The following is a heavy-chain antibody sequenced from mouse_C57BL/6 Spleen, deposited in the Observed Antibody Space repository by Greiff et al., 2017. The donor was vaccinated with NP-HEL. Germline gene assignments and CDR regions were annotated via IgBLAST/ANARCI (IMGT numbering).Heavy chain of an antibody. CDR3: ARDDGYHYFDY. CDR2: IDPSDSYT. V-gene: IGHV1-69*01. D-gene: IGHD2-3*01. CDR1: GYTFTSYW. J-gene: IGHJ2*01. Sequence: QVQLQQPGAELVMPGASVKLSCKASGYTFTSYWMHWVKQRPGQGLEWIGEIDPSDSYTNYNQKFKGKSTLTVDQSSSTAYMQLSRLTSEDSAVYYCARDDGYHYFDYWGQGTTLTVSS.